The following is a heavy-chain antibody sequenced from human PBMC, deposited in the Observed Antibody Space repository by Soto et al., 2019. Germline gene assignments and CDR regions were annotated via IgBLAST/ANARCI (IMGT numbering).Heavy chain of an antibody. D-gene: IGHD2-15*01. CDR1: GDSVSSNIAA. V-gene: IGHV6-1*01. Sequence: SQTLSLTCAIPGDSVSSNIAAWNWIRKSPSRGLEWLGRTYFRSKWYNEYAPSVKSRITITPDTSKNQFSLQLNSVTPEDAALYYCARGRAIRGPCSGDHCHYNFEYWGQGSQVIVSS. J-gene: IGHJ4*02. CDR2: TYFRSKWYN. CDR3: ARGRAIRGPCSGDHCHYNFEY.